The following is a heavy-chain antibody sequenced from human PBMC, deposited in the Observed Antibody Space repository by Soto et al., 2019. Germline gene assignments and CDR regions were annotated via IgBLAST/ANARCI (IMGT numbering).Heavy chain of an antibody. J-gene: IGHJ4*02. Sequence: PGGSLRLSCAASGFIFNNYAMTWVRQAPGKGLEWVSTVTASGGGTFYANSVKGRFTISRDNSRNTLHLQMSSLRVEDTALYYCAKNQERELPRVIDFWGQGTLVTVSS. CDR3: AKNQERELPRVIDF. CDR2: VTASGGGT. D-gene: IGHD1-7*01. CDR1: GFIFNNYA. V-gene: IGHV3-23*01.